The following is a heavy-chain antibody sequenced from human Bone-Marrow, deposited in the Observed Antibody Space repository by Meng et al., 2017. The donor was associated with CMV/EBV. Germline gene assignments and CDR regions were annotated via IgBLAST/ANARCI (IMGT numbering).Heavy chain of an antibody. J-gene: IGHJ6*01. V-gene: IGHV1-69*10. Sequence: SVKVSCKASGGTFSSYAISWVRQAPGQGLEWMGGISPILGIANYAQKFQGRVTITADKSTSTAYMELSSLRSEDTAVYYCARAYLGKENGMDVWGQRTTVTVSS. D-gene: IGHD3-3*02. CDR2: ISPILGIA. CDR1: GGTFSSYA. CDR3: ARAYLGKENGMDV.